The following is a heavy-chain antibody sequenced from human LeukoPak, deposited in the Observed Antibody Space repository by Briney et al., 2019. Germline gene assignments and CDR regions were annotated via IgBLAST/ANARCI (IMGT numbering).Heavy chain of an antibody. Sequence: QPGRSLRLSCAASGFTFSSYGMHWVRQAPGKGLEWVAAISYDGSNKYYADSVKGRFAISRDNSKNTLYLQMNSLRAEDTAVYYCAKPRTLGTGYRGYFDYWGQGTLVTVSS. CDR3: AKPRTLGTGYRGYFDY. CDR1: GFTFSSYG. CDR2: ISYDGSNK. D-gene: IGHD1-1*01. V-gene: IGHV3-30*18. J-gene: IGHJ4*02.